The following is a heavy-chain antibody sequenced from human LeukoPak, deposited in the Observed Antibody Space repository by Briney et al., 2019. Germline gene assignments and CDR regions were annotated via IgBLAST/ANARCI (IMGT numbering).Heavy chain of an antibody. CDR1: GFTFSSYA. D-gene: IGHD7-27*01. CDR2: ISYDGSNK. J-gene: IGHJ4*02. V-gene: IGHV3-30-3*01. Sequence: GRSLRLSCAASGFTFSSYAMHWVRQAPGKGLEWVAVISYDGSNKHYADSVKGRFTISRDNSKNTLYLQMNSLRAEDTAVYYCARALNWGYNYWGQGTLVTVSS. CDR3: ARALNWGYNY.